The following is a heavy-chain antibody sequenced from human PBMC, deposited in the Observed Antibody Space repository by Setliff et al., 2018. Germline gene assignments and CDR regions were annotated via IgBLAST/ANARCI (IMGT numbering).Heavy chain of an antibody. CDR2: IRSKAYGGTT. J-gene: IGHJ4*02. D-gene: IGHD3-22*01. Sequence: GGSLRLSCTASGFTFGDYAMSWVRQAPGKGLEWVGFIRSKAYGGTTEYAASVKGRFTISRDDSKSIAYLQMNSLKTEDTAVYYCTRERITMIVVVTPSYYFDYWGQGTLVTV. CDR3: TRERITMIVVVTPSYYFDY. CDR1: GFTFGDYA. V-gene: IGHV3-49*04.